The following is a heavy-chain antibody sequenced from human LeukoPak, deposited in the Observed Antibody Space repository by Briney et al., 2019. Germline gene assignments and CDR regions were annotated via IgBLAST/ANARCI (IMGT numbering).Heavy chain of an antibody. CDR3: AREQRVGAITPNWFGP. Sequence: GASVKVSCKASGYTVTGYYIHWVRQPPPQGLELMGWINPNSGGTNYAQTSQSSVTMTRDTSISTAYMEMSRLRSADTAVYYCAREQRVGAITPNWFGPWGQGTLVTVSS. CDR1: GYTVTGYY. CDR2: INPNSGGT. V-gene: IGHV1-2*02. D-gene: IGHD3-16*01. J-gene: IGHJ5*02.